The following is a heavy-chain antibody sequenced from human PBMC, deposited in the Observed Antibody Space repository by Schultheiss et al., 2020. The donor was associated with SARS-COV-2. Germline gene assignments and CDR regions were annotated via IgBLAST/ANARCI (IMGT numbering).Heavy chain of an antibody. CDR3: ARDLSVIVTTPPGY. V-gene: IGHV3-7*01. D-gene: IGHD3-22*01. J-gene: IGHJ4*02. CDR2: INQDGSEK. CDR1: GFTFGGYW. Sequence: GSLRLSCAASGFTFGGYWMSWVRQAPGKGLEWVANINQDGSEKNYVDPVKGRFTISRDNAKNALYLQMNSLRAEDTAVYYCARDLSVIVTTPPGYWGQGALVTVSS.